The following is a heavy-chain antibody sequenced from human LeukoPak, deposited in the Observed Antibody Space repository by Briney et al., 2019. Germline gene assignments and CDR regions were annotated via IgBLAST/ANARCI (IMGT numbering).Heavy chain of an antibody. V-gene: IGHV1-2*02. CDR1: GYTFTGYY. Sequence: ASVKVSCKASGYTFTGYYIHWVRQAPGQGLEWMGWINPYSGATHYAQTFQGRVTVTRDTSVSTAYMELSGLRSDDTAVYYCAREGRLGTGGWYYFDDWGQGTLVTVSS. D-gene: IGHD2-8*02. CDR2: INPYSGAT. CDR3: AREGRLGTGGWYYFDD. J-gene: IGHJ4*02.